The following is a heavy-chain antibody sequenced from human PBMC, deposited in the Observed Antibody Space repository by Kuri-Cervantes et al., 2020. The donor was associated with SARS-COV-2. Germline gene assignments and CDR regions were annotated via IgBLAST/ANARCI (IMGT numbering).Heavy chain of an antibody. CDR1: GYTFTGYY. V-gene: IGHV1-2*02. J-gene: IGHJ4*02. Sequence: VSVKVSCKASGYTFTGYYMHWVRQAPGQGLEWMGWINPNSGGTNYAQKFQGRVTMTRDTSISTAYMELSRLRSDDTAVYYCARDYQLLGVYFDYWGQGTLVTVSS. D-gene: IGHD2-2*01. CDR3: ARDYQLLGVYFDY. CDR2: INPNSGGT.